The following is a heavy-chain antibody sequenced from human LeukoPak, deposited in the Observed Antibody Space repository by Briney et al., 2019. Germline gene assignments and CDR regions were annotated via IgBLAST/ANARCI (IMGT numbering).Heavy chain of an antibody. D-gene: IGHD3-3*02. CDR1: GGIFSSYA. Sequence: ASVTVSCKASGGIFSSYAISWVRQAPGQGLEWMGGIIPIFGTANYAQKFQGRVTITADESTNTAYMELSSLRSEDTAVYYCARDKRVRISSRGPTYYYYGMDVWGQGTTVTVSS. CDR2: IIPIFGTA. V-gene: IGHV1-69*13. J-gene: IGHJ6*02. CDR3: ARDKRVRISSRGPTYYYYGMDV.